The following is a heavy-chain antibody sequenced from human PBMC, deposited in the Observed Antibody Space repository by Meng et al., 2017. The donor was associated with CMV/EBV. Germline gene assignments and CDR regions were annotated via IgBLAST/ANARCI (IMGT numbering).Heavy chain of an antibody. CDR1: GFTFSSYW. D-gene: IGHD3-3*01. CDR2: IKQDGSEK. V-gene: IGHV3-7*01. Sequence: GGSLRLSCAASGFTFSSYWMSWVRQAPGKGLEWVANIKQDGSEKYYVDSVKGRFTISRDNAKNSLYLQMNSLRAEDTAVYYCARDRGYYDFWSGYPPYFDYWGQGTLVTVSS. J-gene: IGHJ4*02. CDR3: ARDRGYYDFWSGYPPYFDY.